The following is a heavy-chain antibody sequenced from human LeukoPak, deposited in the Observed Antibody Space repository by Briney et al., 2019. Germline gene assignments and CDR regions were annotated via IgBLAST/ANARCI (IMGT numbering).Heavy chain of an antibody. CDR1: GFTFSSYS. D-gene: IGHD5-24*01. J-gene: IGHJ4*02. Sequence: PGGSLRLSCAASGFTFSSYSMNWVRQTPGKGLEWVSSISSSSSYIYYADSVKGRFTISGDNAKNSLYLQMNSLRAEDTAVYYCARDMMATIIGFDYWGQGALVTVSS. CDR2: ISSSSSYI. V-gene: IGHV3-21*01. CDR3: ARDMMATIIGFDY.